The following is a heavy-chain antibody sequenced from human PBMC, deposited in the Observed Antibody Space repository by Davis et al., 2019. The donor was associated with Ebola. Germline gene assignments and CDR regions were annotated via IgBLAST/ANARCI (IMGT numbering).Heavy chain of an antibody. CDR3: AKRGDFWSAFDI. CDR2: ISGSGGST. J-gene: IGHJ3*02. Sequence: PGGSLRLSCAASEFTFSNYVMSWVRQAPGKGLEWVSAISGSGGSTYYADSVKGRFTISRDNSKNTLYLQMNSLRAEDTAVYYCAKRGDFWSAFDIWGQGTMVTVSS. V-gene: IGHV3-23*01. D-gene: IGHD3-3*01. CDR1: EFTFSNYV.